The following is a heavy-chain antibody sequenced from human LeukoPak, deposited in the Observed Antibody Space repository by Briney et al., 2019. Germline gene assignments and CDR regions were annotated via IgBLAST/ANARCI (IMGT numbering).Heavy chain of an antibody. J-gene: IGHJ4*02. CDR1: GGSISSYY. V-gene: IGHV4-4*07. Sequence: SETLSLTCTVSGGSISSYYWSWIRQPAGKGLEWIGRIYTSGSTTYNPSLKSRVTMSADTSKNQLSLKLSSVTAADTAVYYCARDYYDSSGSPFCDYSGQGTLVTVSS. CDR3: ARDYYDSSGSPFCDY. CDR2: IYTSGST. D-gene: IGHD3-22*01.